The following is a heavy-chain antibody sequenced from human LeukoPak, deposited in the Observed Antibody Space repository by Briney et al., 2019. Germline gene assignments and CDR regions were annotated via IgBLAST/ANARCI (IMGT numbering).Heavy chain of an antibody. D-gene: IGHD1-26*01. CDR3: AKGGVEWELLGWFDP. CDR2: ISGSGGST. CDR1: GFTFSSYA. J-gene: IGHJ5*02. Sequence: GGSLRLSCAASGFTFSSYAMSWVRQAPGKGLEWVSAISGSGGSTYYSDSVKGRFTISRDNSKNTQYLQMNSLRAEDTAVYYCAKGGVEWELLGWFDPWGQGTLVTVSS. V-gene: IGHV3-23*01.